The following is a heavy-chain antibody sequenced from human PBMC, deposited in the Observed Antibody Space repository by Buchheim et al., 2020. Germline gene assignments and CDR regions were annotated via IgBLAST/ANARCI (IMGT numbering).Heavy chain of an antibody. CDR2: ISYDGSNK. Sequence: QVQLVESGGGVVQPGGSLRLSCAASGFTFSSYGMHWVRQAPGKGLEWVAVISYDGSNKYYADSVKGRFTISRDNSKNTLYLQMNSLRAEDTAVYYCERDKVDTAMVSALYFYSGMDVWGQGTT. D-gene: IGHD5-18*01. J-gene: IGHJ6*02. CDR3: ERDKVDTAMVSALYFYSGMDV. CDR1: GFTFSSYG. V-gene: IGHV3-30*03.